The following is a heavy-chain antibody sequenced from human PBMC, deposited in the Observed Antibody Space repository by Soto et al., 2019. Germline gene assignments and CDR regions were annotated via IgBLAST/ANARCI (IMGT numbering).Heavy chain of an antibody. CDR2: INHSGST. J-gene: IGHJ4*02. CDR1: GGSFSGYY. D-gene: IGHD1-26*01. V-gene: IGHV4-34*01. Sequence: QVQLQQWGAGLLKPSETLSLTCAVYGGSFSGYYWSWIRQPPGKGLEWIGEINHSGSTNYNPSLKSRVTISVDTSKNQFSLKLSSVTAADTAVYYCARGASEMATIDYWGQGTLVTVSS. CDR3: ARGASEMATIDY.